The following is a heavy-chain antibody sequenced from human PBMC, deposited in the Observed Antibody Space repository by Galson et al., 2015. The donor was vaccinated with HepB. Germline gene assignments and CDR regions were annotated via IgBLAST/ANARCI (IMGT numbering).Heavy chain of an antibody. CDR2: IKSKTDGGTT. V-gene: IGHV3-15*01. CDR1: GFTFSNAW. J-gene: IGHJ6*02. CDR3: TTDTMGGMVRGVRGYYGMDV. Sequence: SLRLSCAASGFTFSNAWMSWVRQAPGKGLEWVGRIKSKTDGGTTDYAAPVKGRFTISRDDSKNTLYLQMNSLKTEDTAVYYCTTDTMGGMVRGVRGYYGMDVWGQGTTVTVSS. D-gene: IGHD3-10*01.